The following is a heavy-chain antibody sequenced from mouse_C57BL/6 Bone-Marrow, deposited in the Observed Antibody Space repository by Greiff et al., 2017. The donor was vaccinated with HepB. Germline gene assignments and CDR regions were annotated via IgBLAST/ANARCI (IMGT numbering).Heavy chain of an antibody. Sequence: VQLQKSGPELVKPGASVKIPCKASGYTFTDYNMDWVKQSHGKSLEWIGDINPNNGGTIYNQKFKGKATLTVDKSSSTAYMELRSLTSEDTAVYYCARFNYYGSSYYAMDYWGQGTSVTVSS. D-gene: IGHD1-1*01. CDR1: GYTFTDYN. CDR3: ARFNYYGSSYYAMDY. CDR2: INPNNGGT. V-gene: IGHV1-18*01. J-gene: IGHJ4*01.